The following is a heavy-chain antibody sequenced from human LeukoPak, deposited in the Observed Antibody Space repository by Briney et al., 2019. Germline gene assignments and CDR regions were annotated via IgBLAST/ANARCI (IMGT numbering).Heavy chain of an antibody. CDR1: GYTFTSYY. CDR3: ARDLYYYDSSGYYYLGY. J-gene: IGHJ4*02. CDR2: INPSGGST. Sequence: ASVKVSCKASGYTFTSYYMHWVRQAPGQGLEWMGIINPSGGSTSYAQKFQGRVTMTRDMSTSTVYMELSSLGSEDTAVYYCARDLYYYDSSGYYYLGYWGQGTLVTVSS. V-gene: IGHV1-46*01. D-gene: IGHD3-22*01.